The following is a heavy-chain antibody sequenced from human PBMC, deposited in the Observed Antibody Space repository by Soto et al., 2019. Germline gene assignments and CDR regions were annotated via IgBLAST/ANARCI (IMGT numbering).Heavy chain of an antibody. CDR3: ARVGGNWNDDYFDY. J-gene: IGHJ4*02. D-gene: IGHD1-1*01. V-gene: IGHV1-8*01. CDR1: GYSFTNYD. Sequence: QVQLVQSGAEVKKPGASVKVSCKASGYSFTNYDINWVRQATGQGPEWMGWMNPNSGDTGYAQNFQGRVTMTRDTSIRRAYMELSSLRSEDTAVYYCARVGGNWNDDYFDYWGQGTLVTVSS. CDR2: MNPNSGDT.